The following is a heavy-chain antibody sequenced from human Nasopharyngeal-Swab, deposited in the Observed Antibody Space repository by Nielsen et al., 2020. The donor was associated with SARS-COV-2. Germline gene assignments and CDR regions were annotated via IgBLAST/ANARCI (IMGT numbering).Heavy chain of an antibody. Sequence: PGKGLGWIGYIYYSGSTNYNPTLKSRVTISVDTSKNQFSLKLSSVTAADTAVYYCARVVKSLDHITMVQGVRTLDPWGQGTLVTVSS. J-gene: IGHJ5*02. D-gene: IGHD3-10*01. CDR2: IYYSGST. CDR3: ARVVKSLDHITMVQGVRTLDP. V-gene: IGHV4-59*12.